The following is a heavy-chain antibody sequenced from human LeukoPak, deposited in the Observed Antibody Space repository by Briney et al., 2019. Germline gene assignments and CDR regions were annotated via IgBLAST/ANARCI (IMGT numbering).Heavy chain of an antibody. CDR3: AKWLEGGDY. CDR2: ISYDGSNK. CDR1: GFTFSSYA. J-gene: IGHJ4*02. D-gene: IGHD3-3*01. Sequence: GGSLRPSCAASGFTFSSYAMHWVRQAPGKGLEWVAVISYDGSNKYYADSVKGRFTISRDNSKNTLYLQMNSLRAEDTAVYYCAKWLEGGDYWGQGTLVTVSS. V-gene: IGHV3-30*18.